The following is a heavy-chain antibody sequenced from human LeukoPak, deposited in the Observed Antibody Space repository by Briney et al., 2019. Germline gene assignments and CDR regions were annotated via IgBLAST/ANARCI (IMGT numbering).Heavy chain of an antibody. CDR1: GFIFSDYG. CDR3: AIYDSRGDFDY. D-gene: IGHD3-22*01. J-gene: IGHJ4*02. Sequence: GESLQISCAASGFIFSDYGMHWVRQAPGKGVEWVAFIRNDESDRDHADSVKGRFTISRDNSKNTLYLQMASLRPEDTGVYYCAIYDSRGDFDYWGQGTQVTVSA. V-gene: IGHV3-30*02. CDR2: IRNDESDR.